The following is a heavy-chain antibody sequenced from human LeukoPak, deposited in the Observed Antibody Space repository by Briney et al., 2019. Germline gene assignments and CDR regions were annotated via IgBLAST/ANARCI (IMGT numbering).Heavy chain of an antibody. J-gene: IGHJ4*02. Sequence: GGSLRLSCAASGFTFSNYAMRWVRQAPGKGLEWVSGISGSGDSTYYADSVKGRFTISRDSSKNTLYLQMNSLRAEDTAVYYCAKVGIEQWLSQGQFFDYWGQGTLVTVSS. D-gene: IGHD6-19*01. CDR2: ISGSGDST. V-gene: IGHV3-23*01. CDR1: GFTFSNYA. CDR3: AKVGIEQWLSQGQFFDY.